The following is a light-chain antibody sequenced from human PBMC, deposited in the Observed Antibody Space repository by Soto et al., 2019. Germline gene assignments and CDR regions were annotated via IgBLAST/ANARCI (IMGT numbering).Light chain of an antibody. V-gene: IGLV1-47*01. Sequence: QSVLTQPPSASGTPGQRVTISCSGSSSNIGNNNVYWYQQLPGTAPKLLIYRNNQRPSGVPDRFSGSKSGTSASLAISGLRSEDEADYYCAAWDDRLSAYVFGTGTQVTGL. CDR1: SSNIGNNN. CDR3: AAWDDRLSAYV. CDR2: RNN. J-gene: IGLJ1*01.